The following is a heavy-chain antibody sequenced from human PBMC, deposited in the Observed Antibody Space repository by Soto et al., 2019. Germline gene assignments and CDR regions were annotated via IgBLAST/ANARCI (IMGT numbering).Heavy chain of an antibody. D-gene: IGHD4-17*01. J-gene: IGHJ5*02. V-gene: IGHV3-48*02. Sequence: EVQLVESGGGLVQPGGSLRLSCAASGFTFSSYSMNWVRQAPGKGLEWVSYIDSSSGTIYYADSVKGRFTISRDNAKNSLYLQMNSLRDEDTGVYYWAREDGGLIRFDPGGQGTLVTVSS. CDR2: IDSSSGTI. CDR3: AREDGGLIRFDP. CDR1: GFTFSSYS.